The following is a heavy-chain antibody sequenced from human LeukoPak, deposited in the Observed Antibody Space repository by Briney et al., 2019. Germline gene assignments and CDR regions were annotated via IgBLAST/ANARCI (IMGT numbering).Heavy chain of an antibody. V-gene: IGHV1-69*13. Sequence: SVKVSCKASGGTFSSYAISWVRQAPGQGLEWMGGIIPIFGTANYAQKFQGRVTITADESTSTAYMELSSLRSEDTAVYYCARDRIGGATSHYFDFWGQGTLVTVSS. CDR2: IIPIFGTA. CDR3: ARDRIGGATSHYFDF. CDR1: GGTFSSYA. J-gene: IGHJ4*02. D-gene: IGHD1-26*01.